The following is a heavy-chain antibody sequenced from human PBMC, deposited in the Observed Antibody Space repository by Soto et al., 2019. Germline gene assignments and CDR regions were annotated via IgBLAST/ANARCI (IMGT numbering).Heavy chain of an antibody. V-gene: IGHV1-69*15. D-gene: IGHD1-26*01. CDR1: GGTFSNYA. CDR2: IIPIFGSV. Sequence: QVHLVQSGAEVKKPGSSVKVSCKASGGTFSNYAITWVRQAPGQGLEWLGRIIPIFGSVTFAQKFQGRITLTAEESTPTVYMELSSLRSDDTAVYYCAKDGGKDRYFGNWFDPWGQGTQVTVSS. CDR3: AKDGGKDRYFGNWFDP. J-gene: IGHJ5*02.